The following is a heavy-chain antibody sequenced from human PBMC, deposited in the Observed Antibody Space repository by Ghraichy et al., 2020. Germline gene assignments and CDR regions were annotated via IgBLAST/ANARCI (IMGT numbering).Heavy chain of an antibody. CDR2: IYYSGST. CDR3: ATTPGTGDAFDI. D-gene: IGHD1-14*01. Sequence: SETLSLTCTVSGGSISSYYWSWIRQPPGKGLEWIGYIYYSGSTNYNPSLKSRVTISVDTSKNQFSLKLSSVTAADTAVYYCATTPGTGDAFDIWGQGTMVTVSS. J-gene: IGHJ3*02. V-gene: IGHV4-59*01. CDR1: GGSISSYY.